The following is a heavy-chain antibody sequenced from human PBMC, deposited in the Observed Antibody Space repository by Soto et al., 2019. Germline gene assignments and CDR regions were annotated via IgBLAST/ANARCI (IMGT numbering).Heavy chain of an antibody. CDR1: GGTFSSHS. D-gene: IGHD1-26*01. Sequence: QVHLVQSGPEVKKPGSSVKVSCKASGGTFSSHSISWIRQAPGQGLEWMGRVVPVLNVADYAQKFQGRVTITADTSTNTAYLDRSSLRSEDTAVYFCARGLASATIASWGQGTLVSVSS. V-gene: IGHV1-69*02. J-gene: IGHJ4*02. CDR3: ARGLASATIAS. CDR2: VVPVLNVA.